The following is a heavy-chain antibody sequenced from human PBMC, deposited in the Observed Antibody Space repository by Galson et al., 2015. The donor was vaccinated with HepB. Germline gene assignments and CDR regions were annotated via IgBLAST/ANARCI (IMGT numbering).Heavy chain of an antibody. J-gene: IGHJ6*02. V-gene: IGHV1-69*04. D-gene: IGHD5-18*01. CDR2: IIPILGIA. Sequence: SVKVSCKASGGTFSSYAISWVRQAPGQGLEWMGRIIPILGIANYAQKFQGRVTITADKSTSTAYMELSSLRSEDTAVYYCAREGNTAMGIYGMDVWGQGTTVTVSS. CDR3: AREGNTAMGIYGMDV. CDR1: GGTFSSYA.